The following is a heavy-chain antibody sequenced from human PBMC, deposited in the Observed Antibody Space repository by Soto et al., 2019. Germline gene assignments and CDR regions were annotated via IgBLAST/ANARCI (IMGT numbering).Heavy chain of an antibody. CDR1: GDSVSGNSAA. J-gene: IGHJ4*02. Sequence: SQTLSLTCAISGDSVSGNSAAWNWIRQSPSRGLEWLGRTYYRSKWYNDYAVSVKSRITVTPDTSKNQFSLHLNSVTPEDTAVYYCAREFPHYDSSDSYFDYWGKGALVTVSS. V-gene: IGHV6-1*01. CDR2: TYYRSKWYN. D-gene: IGHD3-22*01. CDR3: AREFPHYDSSDSYFDY.